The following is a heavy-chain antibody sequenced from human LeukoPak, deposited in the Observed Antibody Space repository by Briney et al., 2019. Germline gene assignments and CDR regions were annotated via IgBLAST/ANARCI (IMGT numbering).Heavy chain of an antibody. CDR2: IYSGGST. D-gene: IGHD3-22*01. V-gene: IGHV3-53*01. CDR1: GFTVSRNY. Sequence: HAGGSLRLSCAASGFTVSRNYMSWVRQAPGKGLEWVSTIYSGGSTYYADSVKGRFAISRDNSKNTLYLQMNSLRAEDTAVYYCTRSYYYESSGYYYFDYWGQGTLVTVSS. J-gene: IGHJ4*02. CDR3: TRSYYYESSGYYYFDY.